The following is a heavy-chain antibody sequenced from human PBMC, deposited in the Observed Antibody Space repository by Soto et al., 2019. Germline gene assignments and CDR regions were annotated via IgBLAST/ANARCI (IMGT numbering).Heavy chain of an antibody. Sequence: PGGSLRLSCAASGFTFVSYGMHFFRHSPFKGLEWVAVIWYDGSNKYYAESVKGRFTISRDNSKNTLYLQMNSLRAGDTAVYYCARDSHVGSGWQLTADYWGQGTLVTVSS. CDR3: ARDSHVGSGWQLTADY. D-gene: IGHD6-19*01. CDR1: GFTFVSYG. J-gene: IGHJ4*02. V-gene: IGHV3-33*01. CDR2: IWYDGSNK.